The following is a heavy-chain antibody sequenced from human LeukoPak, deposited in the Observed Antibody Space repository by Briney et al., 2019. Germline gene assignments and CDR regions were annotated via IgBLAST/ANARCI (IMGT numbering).Heavy chain of an antibody. CDR2: ISYDGSDK. D-gene: IGHD5-12*01. Sequence: GGSLRLSCAASGFTFSSYNMHWVRQAPGKGLEWVAVISYDGSDKYYADSVKGRFTLSRDNSKSSLYLQMNSLRAEDTAVYYCARDLAGYGGAFDVWGQGTMVTVS. CDR1: GFTFSSYN. CDR3: ARDLAGYGGAFDV. V-gene: IGHV3-30-3*01. J-gene: IGHJ3*01.